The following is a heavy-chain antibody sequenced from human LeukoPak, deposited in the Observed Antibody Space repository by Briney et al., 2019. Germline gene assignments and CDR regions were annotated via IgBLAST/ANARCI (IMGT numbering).Heavy chain of an antibody. CDR2: IRYGGSNK. V-gene: IGHV3-30*02. J-gene: IGHJ4*02. CDR3: AKESELVITRYFDY. D-gene: IGHD3-22*01. Sequence: PGGSLRLSCAASGFTFRRYGMHWVREAPGKGLEGVAFIRYGGSNKYYADSVKGRFTISRDNSKNTLYLQMNSLRAEDTAVYYCAKESELVITRYFDYWGQGTLVTVSS. CDR1: GFTFRRYG.